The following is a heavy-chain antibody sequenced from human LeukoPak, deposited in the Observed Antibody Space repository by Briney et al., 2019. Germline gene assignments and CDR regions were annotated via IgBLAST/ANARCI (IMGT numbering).Heavy chain of an antibody. CDR1: GGTFTIYA. J-gene: IGHJ4*02. Sequence: SVKVSCTASGGTFTIYAISWVRQAPGQGLEWMGGIIPIFGTANYAQKFQGRVTITADESTSTAYMELSSLRSEDTAVYYCARGAFDSTLLDYWGQGTLVTVSS. D-gene: IGHD2/OR15-2a*01. CDR2: IIPIFGTA. CDR3: ARGAFDSTLLDY. V-gene: IGHV1-69*13.